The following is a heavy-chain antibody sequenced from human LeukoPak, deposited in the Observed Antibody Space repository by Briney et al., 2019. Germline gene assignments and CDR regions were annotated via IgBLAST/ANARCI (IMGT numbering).Heavy chain of an antibody. D-gene: IGHD2/OR15-2a*01. J-gene: IGHJ4*02. CDR3: ARGLGSYDTTWYPPLRY. CDR2: MNPGSGDT. Sequence: ASVKVSCKTSGLTFTTHNINWVRQATGKGLEWMGWMNPGSGDTGYEQRFQGRVTMTRDTSISTAYMELSSLTSEDAAVYYCARGLGSYDTTWYPPLRYWGQGTLVTVSS. V-gene: IGHV1-8*02. CDR1: GLTFTTHN.